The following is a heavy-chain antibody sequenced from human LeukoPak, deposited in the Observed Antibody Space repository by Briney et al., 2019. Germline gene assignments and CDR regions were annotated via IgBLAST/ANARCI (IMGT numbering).Heavy chain of an antibody. V-gene: IGHV3-66*01. J-gene: IGHJ4*02. D-gene: IGHD2-2*01. Sequence: GGSVSLFCAPSGFTVSINYMSWVRHAPGKGLEWVSVIYSGGSTYYADSVKGRFTISRDNTKNTLYLQMNSLRAEDTAVYYCARGPVVPAAIGWYYFDYWGQGTLVTVSS. CDR3: ARGPVVPAAIGWYYFDY. CDR1: GFTVSINY. CDR2: IYSGGST.